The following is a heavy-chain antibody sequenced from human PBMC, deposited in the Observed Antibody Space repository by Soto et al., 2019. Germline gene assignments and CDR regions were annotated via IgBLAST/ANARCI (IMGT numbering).Heavy chain of an antibody. D-gene: IGHD3-3*01. V-gene: IGHV3-66*01. CDR1: GFTVSNLY. Sequence: GGSLRLSCAASGFTVSNLYMTWVRQAPGKGLQWVAVISSGGSTYYADSVKGRFTISRDNSKNTLYLEMNSLRAEDTAVYYCARDTLGGAYDFLHGGQGTLVTVSS. J-gene: IGHJ4*02. CDR2: ISSGGST. CDR3: ARDTLGGAYDFLH.